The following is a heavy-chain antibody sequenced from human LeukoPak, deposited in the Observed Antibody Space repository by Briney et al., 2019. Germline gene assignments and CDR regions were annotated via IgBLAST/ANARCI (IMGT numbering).Heavy chain of an antibody. J-gene: IGHJ4*02. CDR2: IYYSGST. Sequence: SETLSLTCTVSGGSISSGGYYWSWIRQHPGKGLEWIGYIYYSGSTYYNPSLKSRVTISVDTSKNQFSLKLSSVTAADTAVYYCARLTVVVLFDYWGQGTLVTVSS. V-gene: IGHV4-31*03. CDR3: ARLTVVVLFDY. CDR1: GGSISSGGYY. D-gene: IGHD3-22*01.